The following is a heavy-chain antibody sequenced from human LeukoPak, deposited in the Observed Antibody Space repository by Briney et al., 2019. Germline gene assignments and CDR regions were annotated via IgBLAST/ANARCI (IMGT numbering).Heavy chain of an antibody. D-gene: IGHD3-10*01. CDR3: ARDEWFGELMNYYYYGMDV. Sequence: GSLRLSCAASGFTFSSYAMHWVRQAPGKGLEWVAVISYDGSNKYYADSVKGRFTISRDNSKNTLYLQMNSLRAEDTAVYYCARDEWFGELMNYYYYGMDVWGQGTLVTASS. J-gene: IGHJ6*02. CDR1: GFTFSSYA. V-gene: IGHV3-30*04. CDR2: ISYDGSNK.